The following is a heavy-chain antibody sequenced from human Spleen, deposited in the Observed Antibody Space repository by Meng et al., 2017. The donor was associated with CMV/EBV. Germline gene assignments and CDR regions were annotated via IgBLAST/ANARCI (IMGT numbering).Heavy chain of an antibody. Sequence: GVTFSSYGMHWVRQTPGRGLEWVALLRYDGSREWYADSVRGRFTISRDKSKNTLYLQMNSLRAEDAAVYYCARAPYIRDAYRQAFDYWGQGTLVTVSS. V-gene: IGHV3-33*01. CDR2: LRYDGSRE. CDR1: GVTFSSYG. D-gene: IGHD5-24*01. CDR3: ARAPYIRDAYRQAFDY. J-gene: IGHJ4*02.